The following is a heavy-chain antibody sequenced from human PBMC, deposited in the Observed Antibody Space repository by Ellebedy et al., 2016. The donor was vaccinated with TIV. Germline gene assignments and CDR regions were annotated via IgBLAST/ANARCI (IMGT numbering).Heavy chain of an antibody. CDR2: IYYSGST. D-gene: IGHD5-18*01. J-gene: IGHJ4*02. CDR1: GGSISSYY. CDR3: ARGGYSDGDYFDY. Sequence: SETLSLXFTVSGGSISSYYWSWIRQPPGKGLEWIGYIYYSGSTNYNPSLKSRVTISVDTSKNQFSLKLSSVTAADTAVYYCARGGYSDGDYFDYWGQGTLGTVSS. V-gene: IGHV4-59*01.